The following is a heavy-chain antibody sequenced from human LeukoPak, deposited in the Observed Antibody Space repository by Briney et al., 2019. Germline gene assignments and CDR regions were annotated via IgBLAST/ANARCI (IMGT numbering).Heavy chain of an antibody. CDR3: ARDPWGEQLVRFDY. D-gene: IGHD6-13*01. J-gene: IGHJ4*02. CDR1: GYTFTSYD. Sequence: RASVKVSCKASGYTFTSYDINWVRQATGQGLEWMGWMNPNGGNTGYAQKLQGRVTMTTDTSTSTAYMELRGLRSDDTAVYYCARDPWGEQLVRFDYWGQGTLVTVSS. CDR2: MNPNGGNT. V-gene: IGHV1-8*02.